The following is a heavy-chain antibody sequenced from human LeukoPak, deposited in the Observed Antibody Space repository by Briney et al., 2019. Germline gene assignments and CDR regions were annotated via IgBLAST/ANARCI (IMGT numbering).Heavy chain of an antibody. CDR1: GYTFTSYG. V-gene: IGHV1-8*02. J-gene: IGHJ5*02. CDR2: MDPNRGNT. D-gene: IGHD3-10*01. Sequence: ASVTVSCKASGYTFTSYGISWVRQAPGQGLEWMGWMDPNRGNTGYAQKFQGRVTMTRNTSISTAYMELSSLRSEDTAVYYCARAYGSGSYYNWFDPWGQGTLVTVSS. CDR3: ARAYGSGSYYNWFDP.